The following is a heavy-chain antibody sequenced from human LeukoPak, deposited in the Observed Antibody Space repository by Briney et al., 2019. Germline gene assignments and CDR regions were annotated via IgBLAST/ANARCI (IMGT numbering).Heavy chain of an antibody. V-gene: IGHV4-39*07. CDR3: ARRLWLVRYFDY. Sequence: SETLSLTCTVSGGSISSSSYYWGWIRQPPGKGLEWIGSIYYSGSTYYNPSLKSRVTISVDTSKNQFSLKLSSVTAADTAVYYCARRLWLVRYFDYWGQGTLVTVSS. CDR1: GGSISSSSYY. J-gene: IGHJ4*02. CDR2: IYYSGST. D-gene: IGHD6-19*01.